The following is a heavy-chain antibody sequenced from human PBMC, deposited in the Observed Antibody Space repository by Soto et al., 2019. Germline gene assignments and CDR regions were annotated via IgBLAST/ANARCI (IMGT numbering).Heavy chain of an antibody. Sequence: GGSLRLSCAASGFTFSSYAMHWVRQAPGKGLEWVAVISYDGSNKYYADSVKGRFTISRDNSKNTLYLQMNSLRAEDTAVYYCARAGDSSGYLKDPDGMDVWGQGTTVTVSS. CDR1: GFTFSSYA. CDR3: ARAGDSSGYLKDPDGMDV. J-gene: IGHJ6*02. CDR2: ISYDGSNK. V-gene: IGHV3-30-3*01. D-gene: IGHD3-22*01.